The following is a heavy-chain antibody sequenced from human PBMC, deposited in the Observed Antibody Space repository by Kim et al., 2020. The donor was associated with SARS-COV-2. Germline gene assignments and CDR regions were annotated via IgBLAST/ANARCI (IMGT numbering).Heavy chain of an antibody. D-gene: IGHD6-13*01. CDR1: GGSISSSSYY. Sequence: SETLSLTCTVSGGSISSSSYYWGWIRQPPGKGLEWIGSIYYSGSTYYNPSLKSRVTISVDTSKNQFSLKLSSVTAADTAVYYCASQPYSSSWYLIGWFDPWGQGTLVTVSS. CDR3: ASQPYSSSWYLIGWFDP. V-gene: IGHV4-39*01. J-gene: IGHJ5*02. CDR2: IYYSGST.